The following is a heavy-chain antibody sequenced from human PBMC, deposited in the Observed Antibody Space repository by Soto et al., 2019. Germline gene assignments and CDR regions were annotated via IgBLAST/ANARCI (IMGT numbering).Heavy chain of an antibody. CDR1: GFTFSSYW. J-gene: IGHJ6*02. V-gene: IGHV3-7*05. CDR2: IKQDGSEK. CDR3: ARDPVLLAGYGDYYYYGMDV. D-gene: IGHD1-1*01. Sequence: GGSLRLSCAASGFTFSSYWMSWVRQAPGKGLEWVANIKQDGSEKYYVDSVKGRFTISRDNAKNSLYLQMNSLRAEDTAVYYCARDPVLLAGYGDYYYYGMDVWGQGTTVTVSS.